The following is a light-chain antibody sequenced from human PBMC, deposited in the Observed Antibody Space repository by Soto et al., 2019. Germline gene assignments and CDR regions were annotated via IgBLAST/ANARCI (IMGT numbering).Light chain of an antibody. CDR1: QSVSSN. V-gene: IGKV3-15*01. CDR2: GAS. J-gene: IGKJ2*01. CDR3: QQYNNWPGYT. Sequence: EIVMTQSPATLSVSPGERATLSCRASQSVSSNLAWYQQKPGQAPSLLIYGASTRATGIPARFSGSGSGTEFTLTISRLRSEDFAVYYCQQYNNWPGYTFGQGTKLEIK.